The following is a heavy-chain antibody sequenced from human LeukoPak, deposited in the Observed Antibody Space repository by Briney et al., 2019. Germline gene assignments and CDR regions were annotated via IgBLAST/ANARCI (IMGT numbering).Heavy chain of an antibody. CDR3: AKRADGSGSYPY. V-gene: IGHV3-23*01. CDR2: ISGSGGST. J-gene: IGHJ4*02. Sequence: GGTLRLSCAASGFTFSSYGMSWVRQAPGKGLEWVSAISGSGGSTYYADSVKGRFTISRDNSKNTLYLQMNSLRAEDTAVYYCAKRADGSGSYPYWGQGTLVTVSS. D-gene: IGHD3-22*01. CDR1: GFTFSSYG.